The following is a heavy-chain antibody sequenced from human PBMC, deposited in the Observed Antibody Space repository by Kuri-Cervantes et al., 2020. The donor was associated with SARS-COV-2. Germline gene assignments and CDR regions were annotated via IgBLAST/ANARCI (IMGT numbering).Heavy chain of an antibody. V-gene: IGHV3-74*01. Sequence: GGSLRLSCAASGFTFSSYWMHWVRQAPGKGLVWVSRINSDGSSTSYADSVKGRFTISRDNAKNTLYLQMNSLRAEDTAVYYCARDLRGYCSGGSCYWGGQGTLVTVSS. CDR1: GFTFSSYW. D-gene: IGHD2-15*01. J-gene: IGHJ4*02. CDR3: ARDLRGYCSGGSCYW. CDR2: INSDGSST.